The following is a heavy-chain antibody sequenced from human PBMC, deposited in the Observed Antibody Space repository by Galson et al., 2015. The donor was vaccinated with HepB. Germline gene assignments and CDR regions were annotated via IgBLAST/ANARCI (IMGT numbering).Heavy chain of an antibody. Sequence: SVKVSCKASGYTFTSYYMHWVRQAPGQGLEWMGIINPSGGSTSYAQKFQGRVTMTRDTSTSTVYMELSSLRSEDTAVYYCARDGQIYYYDSSGYLGYWGQGTLVTVSS. J-gene: IGHJ4*02. D-gene: IGHD3-22*01. CDR1: GYTFTSYY. CDR2: INPSGGST. CDR3: ARDGQIYYYDSSGYLGY. V-gene: IGHV1-46*01.